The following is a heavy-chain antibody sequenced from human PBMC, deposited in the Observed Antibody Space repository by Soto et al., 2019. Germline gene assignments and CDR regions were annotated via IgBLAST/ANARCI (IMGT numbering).Heavy chain of an antibody. V-gene: IGHV3-23*01. CDR2: ISGSGRNT. Sequence: EVQMLESGGSLVHPGGSLRLSCAASGFTFSNYAMNWVRQAPGKGLEWVSSISGSGRNTYYADSVKGRLTISRDSSKNTLYLQMNSLRVEDTGVYYCAKDLNGSGSFTSYYHYGMDVWGQGTTVTVSS. J-gene: IGHJ6*02. CDR3: AKDLNGSGSFTSYYHYGMDV. D-gene: IGHD3-10*01. CDR1: GFTFSNYA.